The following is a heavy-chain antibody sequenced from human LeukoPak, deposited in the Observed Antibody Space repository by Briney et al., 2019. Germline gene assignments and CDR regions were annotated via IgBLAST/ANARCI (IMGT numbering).Heavy chain of an antibody. D-gene: IGHD3-3*01. V-gene: IGHV3-30*18. Sequence: GGSLRLSCAASGFTFSSYGMHWVRQAPGKGLEWVAVISYDGSNKYYADSVKGRFTISRDNSKNTLYLQMNSLRAEDTAVYYCAKEEWPAHSHFDYWGQGALVTVSS. CDR2: ISYDGSNK. CDR1: GFTFSSYG. J-gene: IGHJ4*02. CDR3: AKEEWPAHSHFDY.